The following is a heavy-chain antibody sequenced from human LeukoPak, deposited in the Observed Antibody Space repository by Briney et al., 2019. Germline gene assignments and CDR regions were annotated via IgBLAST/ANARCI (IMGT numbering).Heavy chain of an antibody. CDR1: GYTFTSYA. CDR2: ITPSGGT. Sequence: ASVKVSCKASGYTFTSYAMHWVRQAPGQGLEWMGWITPSGGTNYPQTFQGRVAITRDTSISTAYMVLSRLTSDDTAVYYCARDRYGDGFAHFDYWGQGALGSVSS. D-gene: IGHD5-24*01. CDR3: ARDRYGDGFAHFDY. J-gene: IGHJ4*02. V-gene: IGHV1-2*02.